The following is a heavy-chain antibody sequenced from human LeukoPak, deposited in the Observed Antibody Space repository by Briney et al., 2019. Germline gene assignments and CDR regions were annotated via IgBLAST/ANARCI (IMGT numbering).Heavy chain of an antibody. V-gene: IGHV3-74*01. J-gene: IGHJ3*02. Sequence: HPGGSLRLSCAASGFTFTTYWMHWVRQAPGKGLLWVSRINSDGSITNYADSVKGRFTISRDNVKNTLYLQMNSLRAEDTAVYYCVRGNDYSVFDIWGQGTMLTVSS. D-gene: IGHD4-11*01. CDR1: GFTFTTYW. CDR2: INSDGSIT. CDR3: VRGNDYSVFDI.